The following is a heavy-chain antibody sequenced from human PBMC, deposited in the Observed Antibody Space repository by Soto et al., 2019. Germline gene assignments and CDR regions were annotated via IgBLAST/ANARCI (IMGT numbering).Heavy chain of an antibody. V-gene: IGHV3-23*01. CDR3: ARDRHSSGYHYFDY. CDR2: ISGSDNST. Sequence: EVQLLESGGGLVQPGGSLRLSCAASGFTFSSYAMSWVRQAPGKGLEWVSAISGSDNSTYYADSVKGRFTISRDNSKNTLYLQMSSLRADDTAVYYCARDRHSSGYHYFDYWGQGTLVTVSS. J-gene: IGHJ4*02. D-gene: IGHD3-22*01. CDR1: GFTFSSYA.